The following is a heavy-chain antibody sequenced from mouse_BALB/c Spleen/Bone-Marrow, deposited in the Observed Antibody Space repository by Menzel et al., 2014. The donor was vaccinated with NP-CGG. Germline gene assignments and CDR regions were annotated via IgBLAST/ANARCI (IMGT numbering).Heavy chain of an antibody. Sequence: EVKLQESGGGLVQPGGSLRLSCATSGFTFTDYYMNWVRQPPGKALEWLGFIRNKANGYTTEYSASVKGRFTISRDNSQSILYLQMNPLRAEDSATYYCARDRGGLLFDYWGQGTTLTVSS. V-gene: IGHV7-3*02. J-gene: IGHJ2*01. CDR3: ARDRGGLLFDY. CDR2: IRNKANGYTT. D-gene: IGHD1-1*01. CDR1: GFTFTDYY.